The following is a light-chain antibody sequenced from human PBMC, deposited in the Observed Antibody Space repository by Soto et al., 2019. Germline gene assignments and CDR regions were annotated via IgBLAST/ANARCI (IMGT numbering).Light chain of an antibody. CDR3: QQYGSSLYT. CDR2: GAS. CDR1: QSVSSSS. V-gene: IGKV3-20*01. Sequence: EIVLTQSPGTLSLSPGERATLSCRASQSVSSSSLAWYQQKPGQAPRLLIDGASSRATGIPDRFSGSGSETDFTLTISRLEPEDFAVYYCQQYGSSLYTFGQGTKLEIK. J-gene: IGKJ2*01.